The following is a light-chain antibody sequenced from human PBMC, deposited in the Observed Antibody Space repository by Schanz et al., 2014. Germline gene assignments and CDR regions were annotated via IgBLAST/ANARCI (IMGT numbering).Light chain of an antibody. J-gene: IGLJ2*01. CDR2: EVN. V-gene: IGLV2-8*01. Sequence: QSALTQPPSASGSPGQSITISCTGTSSDVGGYNYVSWHQQHPGKVPKLMIYEVNKRPSGVPDRFTGSKSGNTASLTVSGLQAEDEGDYYCSSYAGNNKLLFGGGTQLT. CDR1: SSDVGGYNY. CDR3: SSYAGNNKLL.